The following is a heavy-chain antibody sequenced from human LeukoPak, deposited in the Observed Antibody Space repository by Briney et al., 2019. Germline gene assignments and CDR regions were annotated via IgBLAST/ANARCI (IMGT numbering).Heavy chain of an antibody. CDR3: ARDLGWYSSGSNWFDP. J-gene: IGHJ5*02. V-gene: IGHV1-18*01. CDR1: GYTFTSYG. Sequence: ASVKVSCKASGYTFTSYGISGVRQAPGQGLEWMGWISAYNGNTNFAQKLQGRVTMTTDTSTSTAYMELRSLRSDDTAVYYCARDLGWYSSGSNWFDPWGQGTLVTVSS. CDR2: ISAYNGNT. D-gene: IGHD6-19*01.